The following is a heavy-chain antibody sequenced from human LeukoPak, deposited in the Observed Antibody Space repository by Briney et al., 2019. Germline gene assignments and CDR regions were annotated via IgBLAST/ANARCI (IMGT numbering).Heavy chain of an antibody. Sequence: SETLSLTCTVSGGSISSYYWSWMRQPPGKGLEWMGYIYYSRSTNYNPSLNTRVTISVDTSNNQFSLNLSSVTAADTAVYYCARSDSIGYHPEYYFDYWGQGTLVTVSS. CDR1: GGSISSYY. D-gene: IGHD3-22*01. J-gene: IGHJ4*02. CDR3: ARSDSIGYHPEYYFDY. CDR2: IYYSRST. V-gene: IGHV4-59*01.